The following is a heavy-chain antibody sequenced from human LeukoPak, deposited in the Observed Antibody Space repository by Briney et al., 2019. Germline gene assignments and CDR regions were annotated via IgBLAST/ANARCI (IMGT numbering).Heavy chain of an antibody. CDR1: RFTFTGYY. Sequence: GASVKVSCKASRFTFTGYYMHWVRQAPGQGLVWMGWINPNSGGTKFAQKFQGRVTMTSDTSIATVYMELRSLRSDDTAVYYCASPDYYGPGSYKFDPWGQGTLVTVSS. J-gene: IGHJ5*02. D-gene: IGHD3-10*01. CDR3: ASPDYYGPGSYKFDP. V-gene: IGHV1-2*02. CDR2: INPNSGGT.